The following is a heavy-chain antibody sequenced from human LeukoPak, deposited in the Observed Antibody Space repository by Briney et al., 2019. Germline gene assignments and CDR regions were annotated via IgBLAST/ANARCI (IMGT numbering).Heavy chain of an antibody. CDR1: GFTFSSYG. CDR3: ANLRYFDWSNDAFDI. V-gene: IGHV3-30*02. J-gene: IGHJ3*02. Sequence: GGSLRLSCAASGFTFSSYGMHWVRQAPGKGLEWVAFIRNDGSNKYYADSVKGRFTISRDNAKNTLYLQTNSLRAEDTAVYYCANLRYFDWSNDAFDIWGQGTMVTVSS. D-gene: IGHD3-9*01. CDR2: IRNDGSNK.